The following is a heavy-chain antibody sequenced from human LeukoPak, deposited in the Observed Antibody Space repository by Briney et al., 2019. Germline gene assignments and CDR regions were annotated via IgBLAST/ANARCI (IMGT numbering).Heavy chain of an antibody. CDR2: IYYSGST. D-gene: IGHD2-15*01. CDR3: ARGVHGSDY. CDR1: GGSISSYY. Sequence: SETLSLTCTVSGGSISSYYWSWIRQPPGKGLEWIGYIYYSGSTNYNPSLKSRVTISVDTSKNQFSLKLSSVTAADTAVYYCARGVHGSDYWGQGTLVTVSS. V-gene: IGHV4-59*01. J-gene: IGHJ4*02.